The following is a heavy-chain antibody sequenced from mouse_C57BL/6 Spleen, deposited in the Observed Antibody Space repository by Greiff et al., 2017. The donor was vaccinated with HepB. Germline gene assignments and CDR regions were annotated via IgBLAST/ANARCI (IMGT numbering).Heavy chain of an antibody. J-gene: IGHJ1*03. CDR1: GYTFTSYD. D-gene: IGHD1-1*01. CDR2: IYPRDGST. CDR3: ARRAPYYYGSSYRYFDV. V-gene: IGHV1-85*01. Sequence: VQLVESGPELVKPGASVKLSCKASGYTFTSYDINWVKQRPGQGLEWIGWIYPRDGSTKYNEKFKGKATLTVDTSSSTAYMELHSLTSEDSAVYLCARRAPYYYGSSYRYFDVWGTGTTVTVSS.